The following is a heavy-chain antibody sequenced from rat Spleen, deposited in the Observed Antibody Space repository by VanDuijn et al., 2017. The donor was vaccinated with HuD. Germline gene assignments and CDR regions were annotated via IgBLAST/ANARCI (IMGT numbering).Heavy chain of an antibody. CDR3: ARAYYDGTYY. CDR1: GFIFSKFY. CDR2: ISIGGSST. D-gene: IGHD1-12*02. Sequence: EVQLVGSGGGSVQPGRSMKLSCAASGFIFSKFYMAWVRQAPTKGLEWVASISIGGSSTYYRDSVKGRFSISRDDAKNTLYLQMDSLRSEDTATYYCARAYYDGTYYWGQGVMVTVSS. J-gene: IGHJ2*01. V-gene: IGHV5-25*01.